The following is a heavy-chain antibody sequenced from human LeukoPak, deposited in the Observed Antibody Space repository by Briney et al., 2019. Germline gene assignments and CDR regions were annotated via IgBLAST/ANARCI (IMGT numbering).Heavy chain of an antibody. J-gene: IGHJ4*02. CDR2: IFSSGPT. CDR1: GFNVSNNY. Sequence: GGSLRLSCAASGFNVSNNYMNWVRQAPGKGLEWVSVIFSSGPTYYADSVKGRFTMSRDNSRNTLYLQMNNLRAEDTAVYYCAKEGVYSGSSLYYFDSWGQGTLVTVSS. D-gene: IGHD1-26*01. CDR3: AKEGVYSGSSLYYFDS. V-gene: IGHV3-53*01.